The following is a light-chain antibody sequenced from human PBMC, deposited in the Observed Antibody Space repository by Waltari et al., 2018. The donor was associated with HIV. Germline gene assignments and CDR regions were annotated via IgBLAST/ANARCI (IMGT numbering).Light chain of an antibody. V-gene: IGLV1-44*01. J-gene: IGLJ3*02. CDR3: ATWDDSLNGPV. Sequence: QSVLTQPPSASGTPGQRVTISCSGSISNIGSNTVNWYQQLQGTAPKLLIYTTNQRPSGVPDRFSGSKSGASASLAISGLQSDDEADYYCATWDDSLNGPVFGGGTKLTVL. CDR2: TTN. CDR1: ISNIGSNT.